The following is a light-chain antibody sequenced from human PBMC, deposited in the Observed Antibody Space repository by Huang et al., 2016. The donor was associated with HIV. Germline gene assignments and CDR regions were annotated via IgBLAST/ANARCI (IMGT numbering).Light chain of an antibody. CDR3: QQYGSSPLT. V-gene: IGKV3-20*01. Sequence: EIVLTQSPGTLSLSPGERATLSCRASQDVRSSSLAWYQQKPGQSPRLLIFGAANRATAIPDRFSGSGSATDFTLTISRLEPEDFAVYYCQQYGSSPLTFGGGTKVEIK. CDR1: QDVRSSS. CDR2: GAA. J-gene: IGKJ4*01.